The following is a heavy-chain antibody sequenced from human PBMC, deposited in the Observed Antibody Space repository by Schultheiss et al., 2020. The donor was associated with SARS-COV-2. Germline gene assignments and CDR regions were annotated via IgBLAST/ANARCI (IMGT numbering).Heavy chain of an antibody. J-gene: IGHJ3*02. CDR1: GGTFSSYT. CDR3: AAGSQLEAFDI. CDR2: IIPILGIA. Sequence: SVKVSCKASGGTFSSYTISWVRQAPGQGLEWMGRIIPILGIANYAQKFQERVTITRDMSTSTAYMELSSLRSEDTAVYYCAAGSQLEAFDIWGQGTMVTVSS. D-gene: IGHD1-1*01. V-gene: IGHV1-69*02.